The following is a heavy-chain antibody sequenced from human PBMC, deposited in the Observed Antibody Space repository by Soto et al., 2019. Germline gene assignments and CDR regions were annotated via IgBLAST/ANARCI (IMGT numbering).Heavy chain of an antibody. D-gene: IGHD2-15*01. J-gene: IGHJ6*02. V-gene: IGHV4-59*08. CDR1: GDSISSYY. Sequence: PSETLSLTCTVSGDSISSYYWSWIRQPPGKGLEWIGYISDSGSTNYNPSLKSRVTISVDTSNNQFSLKLSSVTAADTAVYYCARRIKYYYAMDVWGQGTTVTVSS. CDR2: ISDSGST. CDR3: ARRIKYYYAMDV.